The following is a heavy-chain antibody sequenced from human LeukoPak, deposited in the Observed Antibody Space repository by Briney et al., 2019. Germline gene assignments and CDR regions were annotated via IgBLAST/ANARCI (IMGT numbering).Heavy chain of an antibody. Sequence: GGSLRLSCAASGCTFSSYSMNWVRQAPGKGLEWVSYISSSSSTIYYADSVKGRFTISRDNAKNSLYLQMNSLRDEDTAVYYCARAHSGSSSSFDYWGQGTLVTDSS. CDR1: GCTFSSYS. CDR2: ISSSSSTI. D-gene: IGHD1-26*01. V-gene: IGHV3-48*02. J-gene: IGHJ4*02. CDR3: ARAHSGSSSSFDY.